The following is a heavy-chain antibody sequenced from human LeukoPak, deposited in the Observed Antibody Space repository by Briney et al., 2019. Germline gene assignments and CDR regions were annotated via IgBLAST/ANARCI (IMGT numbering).Heavy chain of an antibody. CDR2: IYYSGST. Sequence: SQTLSLTCTVSGGSISSGDYFWSWIRPPPGKGLEWIGYIYYSGSTYYNPSLKSRVTISLDTSKNQFSLKLTSVTAADTAVYFCARGLGYFDLWGRGTLVTVSS. CDR3: ARGLGYFDL. CDR1: GGSISSGDYF. J-gene: IGHJ2*01. V-gene: IGHV4-30-4*01.